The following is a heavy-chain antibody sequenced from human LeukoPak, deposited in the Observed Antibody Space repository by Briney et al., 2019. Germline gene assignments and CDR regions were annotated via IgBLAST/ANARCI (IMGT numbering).Heavy chain of an antibody. CDR2: IYHSGST. Sequence: KTSETLSLTCAVSGGSISSGGYSWSWIRQPPGKGLEWIGYIYHSGSTYYNPSLKSRVTISVDRSKNQFSLKLSSVTAADTAVYYCARDEYYYDSSGYYRRRGAFDIWGQGTMVTVSS. J-gene: IGHJ3*02. D-gene: IGHD3-22*01. CDR1: GGSISSGGYS. V-gene: IGHV4-30-2*01. CDR3: ARDEYYYDSSGYYRRRGAFDI.